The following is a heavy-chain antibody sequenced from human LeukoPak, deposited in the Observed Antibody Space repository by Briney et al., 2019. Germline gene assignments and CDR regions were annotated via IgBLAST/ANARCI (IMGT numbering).Heavy chain of an antibody. V-gene: IGHV3-48*03. CDR3: ARDLDWSFDY. CDR1: GFTFANHA. Sequence: PGGSLRLSCAASGFTFANHAMNWVRRAPGKGLEWIAYINNSGRTIYYAVSMKGRLAISRDNAKSSLYLQVNSLRAEDTAIYYCARDLDWSFDYWGQGIQVTVSS. CDR2: INNSGRTI. J-gene: IGHJ4*02. D-gene: IGHD3-9*01.